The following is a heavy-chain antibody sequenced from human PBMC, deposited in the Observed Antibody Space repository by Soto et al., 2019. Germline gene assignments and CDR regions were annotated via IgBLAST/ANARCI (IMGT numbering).Heavy chain of an antibody. Sequence: QVQLVESGGGVVQPGRSLRLSCAASGFTFSSYAMHWVRQAPGKGLEWVAVISYDGSNKYYADSVKGRFTISRDNSKNTLYLQMNSLRAEDTAVYYCARDDLMAGTDGYYFDYWGQGTLVTVSS. J-gene: IGHJ4*02. V-gene: IGHV3-30*14. CDR2: ISYDGSNK. D-gene: IGHD6-19*01. CDR1: GFTFSSYA. CDR3: ARDDLMAGTDGYYFDY.